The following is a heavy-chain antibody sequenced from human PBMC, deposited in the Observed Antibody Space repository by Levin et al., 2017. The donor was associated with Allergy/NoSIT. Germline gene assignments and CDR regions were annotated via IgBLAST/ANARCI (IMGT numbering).Heavy chain of an antibody. CDR2: INPYSGKT. V-gene: IGHV1-18*01. CDR3: ARHHDY. CDR1: GYEFIKFG. D-gene: IGHD5-12*01. Sequence: ASVKVSCKTSGYEFIKFGIAWVRQAPGQGLERMGWINPYSGKTYYEQKFQDRLTMTTDTSTTTVSMELRNLRSDDTAVYYCARHHDYWGQGTQVTVSS. J-gene: IGHJ4*02.